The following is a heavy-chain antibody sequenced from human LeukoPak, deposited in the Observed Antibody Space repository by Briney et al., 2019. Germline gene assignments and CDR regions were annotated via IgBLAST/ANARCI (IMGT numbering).Heavy chain of an antibody. V-gene: IGHV3-30*02. CDR2: IRYDGSNK. Sequence: PGGSLRLSCAASGFTFSSYGMHWVRQAPGKGLEWVAFIRYDGSNKYYADSVKGRFTISRDNSKNTLYLQMNSLRAEDTAVYYCAKGHPADEYCSGGSCYYYYFDYWGQGTLVTVSS. D-gene: IGHD2-15*01. CDR3: AKGHPADEYCSGGSCYYYYFDY. J-gene: IGHJ4*02. CDR1: GFTFSSYG.